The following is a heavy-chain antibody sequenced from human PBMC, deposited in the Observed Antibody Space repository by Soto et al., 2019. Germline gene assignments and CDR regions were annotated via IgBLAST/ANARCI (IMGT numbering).Heavy chain of an antibody. CDR3: ASPWSGYYIY. D-gene: IGHD3-3*01. CDR1: GGSISSYY. Sequence: SETLSLTCTVSGGSISSYYWSWIRQPPGKGLEWIGYIYNSGSTNYNPSLKSRVTISVDTSQNQFSLKLSSVTAADTAVYYCASPWSGYYIYWGQGTLVTVSS. J-gene: IGHJ4*02. CDR2: IYNSGST. V-gene: IGHV4-59*08.